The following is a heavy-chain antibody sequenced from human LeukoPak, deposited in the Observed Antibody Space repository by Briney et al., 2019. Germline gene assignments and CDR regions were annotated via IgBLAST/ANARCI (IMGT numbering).Heavy chain of an antibody. CDR3: AKVRDRLSSFYPAA. D-gene: IGHD6-13*01. Sequence: GGSLRLSCATSGFTFSDYAMTWVRQAPGKGLEWVATISGSGVMTYYADSVKGRFTVSGDNSKNAVYLQMSSLTSDDTAMYHCAKVRDRLSSFYPAAWGQGTLVTVSS. J-gene: IGHJ4*02. V-gene: IGHV3-23*01. CDR1: GFTFSDYA. CDR2: ISGSGVMT.